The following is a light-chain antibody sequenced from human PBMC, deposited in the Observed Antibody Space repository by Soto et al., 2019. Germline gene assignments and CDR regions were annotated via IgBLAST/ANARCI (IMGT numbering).Light chain of an antibody. CDR2: GAS. CDR1: QSVSSN. V-gene: IGKV3-15*01. J-gene: IGKJ2*01. CDR3: QQYNSWPPMYT. Sequence: EIVMTQSPATLSVSPGERATLSCRASQSVSSNLAWYQQKPGQAPRLLIYGASTRATGIPARFSGSGSETEFTLTISSLQSEDFAVYYCQQYNSWPPMYTFGQGTKLEIK.